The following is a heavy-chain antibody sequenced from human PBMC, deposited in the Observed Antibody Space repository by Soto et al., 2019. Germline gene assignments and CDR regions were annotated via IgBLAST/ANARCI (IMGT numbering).Heavy chain of an antibody. Sequence: QVQLQESGPGLVKPSQTLSLICTVSGGSISSGDYYWSWIRQHPGKDLEWIGYIHNSGTTYYIPPLKSRVTMSIDTSKNQLSLKVTSVTAADTAVYYCARGVTFGGVIAPRFDPWGQGILVTVSS. CDR2: IHNSGTT. CDR1: GGSISSGDYY. D-gene: IGHD3-16*02. J-gene: IGHJ5*02. V-gene: IGHV4-31*03. CDR3: ARGVTFGGVIAPRFDP.